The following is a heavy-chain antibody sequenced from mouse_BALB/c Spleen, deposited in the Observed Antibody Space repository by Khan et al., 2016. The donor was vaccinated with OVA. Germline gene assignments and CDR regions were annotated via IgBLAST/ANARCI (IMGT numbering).Heavy chain of an antibody. Sequence: QIQLVQSGPELKKPGETVRISCKASGYTFTTAGIQWVQKMPGKGLKWIGWINTHSGVPKYAEDYKGRFACSLEISVDTSYLQITNLNNSDTATYFCARGGAAYYRNDGGAMEYWGQGTSVTVSS. CDR3: ARGGAAYYRNDGGAMEY. D-gene: IGHD2-14*01. CDR2: INTHSGVP. CDR1: GYTFTTAG. V-gene: IGHV9-4*02. J-gene: IGHJ4*01.